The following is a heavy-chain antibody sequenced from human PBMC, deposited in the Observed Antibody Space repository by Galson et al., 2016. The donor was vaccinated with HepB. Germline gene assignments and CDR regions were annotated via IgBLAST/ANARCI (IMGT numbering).Heavy chain of an antibody. CDR3: ARDPFGLGWFDP. J-gene: IGHJ5*02. Sequence: SETLSLTCTVSGGSISGYYWSWIRQPPGKGLEWIGFIYYSGDTNYNPSLKSRVTISIDTSKRQLSLNLNSMTAADTAVYYCARDPFGLGWFDPWGQGTLVTVSS. D-gene: IGHD3-16*01. CDR2: IYYSGDT. CDR1: GGSISGYY. V-gene: IGHV4-59*01.